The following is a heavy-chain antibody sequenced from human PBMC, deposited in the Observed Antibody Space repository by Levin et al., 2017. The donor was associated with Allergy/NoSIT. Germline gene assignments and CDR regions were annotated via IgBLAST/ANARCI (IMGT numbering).Heavy chain of an antibody. CDR1: GFTFSSYG. Sequence: GESLKISCAASGFTFSSYGMHWVRQAPGKGLEWVAVISYDGSNKYYADSVKGRFTISRDNSKNTLYLQMNSLRAEDTAVYYCAKGGYSSSWYLYYWGQGTLVTVSS. CDR3: AKGGYSSSWYLYY. D-gene: IGHD6-13*01. J-gene: IGHJ4*02. V-gene: IGHV3-30*18. CDR2: ISYDGSNK.